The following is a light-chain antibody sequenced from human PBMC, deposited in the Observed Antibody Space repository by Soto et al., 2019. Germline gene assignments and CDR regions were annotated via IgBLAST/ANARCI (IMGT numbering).Light chain of an antibody. CDR3: QQYNNWPGT. Sequence: EIVMTQSPATLSVSPGERATLSCRASQSVSSNLAWYKQKPGQAPRLLIYGASTRATGIPARFSGSGSGTEFTLTISSLEYEDFAVYYCQQYNNWPGTFGQGTKVDIK. J-gene: IGKJ1*01. CDR1: QSVSSN. V-gene: IGKV3-15*01. CDR2: GAS.